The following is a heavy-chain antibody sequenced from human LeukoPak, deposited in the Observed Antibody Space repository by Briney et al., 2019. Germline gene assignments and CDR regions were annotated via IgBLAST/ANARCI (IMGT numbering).Heavy chain of an antibody. Sequence: SETLSLTCAVYGGSFSGYYWSWIRQPPGKGLEWIGEINHSGSTNYNPSLKSRVTISVDTSKNQFSLKLSSVTSADTAVYYCARGDGYCTNGVCYIVWFDPWGQGTLVTVSS. CDR3: ARGDGYCTNGVCYIVWFDP. V-gene: IGHV4-34*01. CDR1: GGSFSGYY. CDR2: INHSGST. J-gene: IGHJ5*02. D-gene: IGHD2-8*01.